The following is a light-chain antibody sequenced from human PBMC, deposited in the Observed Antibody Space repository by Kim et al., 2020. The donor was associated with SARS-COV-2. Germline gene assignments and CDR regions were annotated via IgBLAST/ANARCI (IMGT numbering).Light chain of an antibody. J-gene: IGKJ1*01. CDR3: QEYNGAPWT. CDR2: AAS. Sequence: ASVGDRVTITCRASQDIRNYLAWYQHKPRIVPKLLIYAASVLQSGVPSRFSGSASGTDFTLTINSLQPEDVATYHCQEYNGAPWTFGQGTKVDIK. CDR1: QDIRNY. V-gene: IGKV1-27*01.